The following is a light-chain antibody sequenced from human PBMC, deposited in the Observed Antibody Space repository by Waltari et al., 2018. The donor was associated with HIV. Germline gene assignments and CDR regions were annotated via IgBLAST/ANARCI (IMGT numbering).Light chain of an antibody. Sequence: QSALTQPRSVSGSPGQSVTISCTGTSSDVGGYKYVSWYQQHPGKAPKLMIYDVSKRPSGVPDRFYGSKSGNTASLTISGLQAEDEADYYCCSYAGSYNYVFGTGTKVTVL. CDR3: CSYAGSYNYV. J-gene: IGLJ1*01. CDR1: SSDVGGYKY. V-gene: IGLV2-11*01. CDR2: DVS.